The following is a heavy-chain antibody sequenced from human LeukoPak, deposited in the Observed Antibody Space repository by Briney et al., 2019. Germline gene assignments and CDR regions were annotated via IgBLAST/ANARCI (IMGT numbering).Heavy chain of an antibody. V-gene: IGHV3-23*01. D-gene: IGHD2-2*01. J-gene: IGHJ6*02. CDR3: ARYFTGSSCSAGGNYYGMDV. Sequence: GESLRISCAASGFTFSNYAMTWVRQAPGKGLEWVSAISGSGGSTYYADFVKGRFTISRDNSKSTLYLQMNSLRAEDTALYYCARYFTGSSCSAGGNYYGMDVWGQGTTVTVSS. CDR2: ISGSGGST. CDR1: GFTFSNYA.